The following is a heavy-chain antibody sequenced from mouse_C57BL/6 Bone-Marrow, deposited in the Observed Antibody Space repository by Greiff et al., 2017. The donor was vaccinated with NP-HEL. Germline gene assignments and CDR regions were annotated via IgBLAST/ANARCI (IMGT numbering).Heavy chain of an antibody. J-gene: IGHJ4*01. CDR2: ILPGSGST. CDR1: GYTFTGYW. CDR3: ARANPYGSSPSYAMDY. Sequence: QVQLKESGAELMKPGASVKLSCKATGYTFTGYWIEWVKQRPGHGLEWIGEILPGSGSTNYNEKFKGKATFTADTSSNTAYMQLSSLTTEDSAIYYCARANPYGSSPSYAMDYWGQGTSVTVSS. V-gene: IGHV1-9*01. D-gene: IGHD1-1*01.